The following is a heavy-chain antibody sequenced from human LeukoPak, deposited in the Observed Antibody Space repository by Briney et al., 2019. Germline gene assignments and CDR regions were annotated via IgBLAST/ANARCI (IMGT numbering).Heavy chain of an antibody. J-gene: IGHJ6*03. Sequence: SETLSLTCTVSGGSISSSSYYWGWIRQPPGKGLEWIGSIYYSGSTYYNPSLKSRVTISVDTSKNQFSLKLSSVTAADTAVYYCARISGSGSYYFHYYYYYMDVWGKGTTVTISS. CDR2: IYYSGST. D-gene: IGHD1-26*01. CDR1: GGSISSSSYY. V-gene: IGHV4-39*01. CDR3: ARISGSGSYYFHYYYYYMDV.